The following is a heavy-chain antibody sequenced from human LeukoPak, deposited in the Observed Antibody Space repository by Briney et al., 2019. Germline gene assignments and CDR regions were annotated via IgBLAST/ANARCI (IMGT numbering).Heavy chain of an antibody. Sequence: GGSLRLSCAASGFTFSSYAMSWVRQAPGKGLEWVSVLYDSNENFYLAAVEGRFFISRDSPTNTLYLQMNSLRPEDTAVYYCARGLSGHSIFGSGLSDYWGRGTLVTVSS. J-gene: IGHJ4*02. CDR1: GFTFSSYA. V-gene: IGHV3-53*05. CDR3: ARGLSGHSIFGSGLSDY. CDR2: LYDSNEN. D-gene: IGHD3-22*01.